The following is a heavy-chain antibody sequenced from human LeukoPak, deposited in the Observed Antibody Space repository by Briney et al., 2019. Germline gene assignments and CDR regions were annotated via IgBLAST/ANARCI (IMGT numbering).Heavy chain of an antibody. J-gene: IGHJ4*02. CDR1: GYSFTTYW. V-gene: IGHV5-51*03. D-gene: IGHD2-2*01. CDR2: IYPGDSDT. Sequence: PGESLKISCKGSGYSFTTYWIDWVRQMPGKGLEWMGIIYPGDSDTRYSPSFQGRVTISVDKSVSAAYLQWSSLKASATAMYYCASPPTRECSSISCPLSYWGQGTLVTVSS. CDR3: ASPPTRECSSISCPLSY.